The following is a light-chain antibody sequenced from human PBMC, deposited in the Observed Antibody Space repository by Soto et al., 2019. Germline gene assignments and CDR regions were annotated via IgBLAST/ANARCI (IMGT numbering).Light chain of an antibody. CDR3: HQYNSWPPGT. CDR2: KAS. J-gene: IGKJ2*01. V-gene: IGKV1-5*03. Sequence: DIQMTQSPCSLSASVGDRVTITCRASQTISSWLAWYQQKPGKAPKLLIYKASSLESGVPSRFSGSGSGTEFTLTISSLQSEDFALYYCHQYNSWPPGTFGQGTKVDIK. CDR1: QTISSW.